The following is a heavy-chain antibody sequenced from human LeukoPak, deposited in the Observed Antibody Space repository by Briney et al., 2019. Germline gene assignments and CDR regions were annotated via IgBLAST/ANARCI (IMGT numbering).Heavy chain of an antibody. J-gene: IGHJ4*02. D-gene: IGHD6-19*01. CDR1: GFTFSSYG. Sequence: PGGSLRLSCAASGFTFSSYGMHWVRQAPGKGLEWVAVIWYDGSNKYYADSVKGRFTISRDNSKNTLYLQMNSLRVEDTAVYYCARGGTPGYSSGRIDYWGQGTLVTVSS. CDR3: ARGGTPGYSSGRIDY. V-gene: IGHV3-33*01. CDR2: IWYDGSNK.